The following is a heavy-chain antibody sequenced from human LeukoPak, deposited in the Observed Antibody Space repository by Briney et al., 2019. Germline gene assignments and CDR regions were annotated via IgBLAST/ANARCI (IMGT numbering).Heavy chain of an antibody. J-gene: IGHJ4*02. Sequence: SETLSLTCTVSGGSISSSSYYWGWIRQPPGKGLEWIGSIYYSGSTYYNPSLKSRVTISVDTSKNQFSLKLSSVTAADTAVYYCASGMAYCGGDCYSKVDYWGQGTLVTVSS. CDR1: GGSISSSSYY. CDR2: IYYSGST. V-gene: IGHV4-39*01. CDR3: ASGMAYCGGDCYSKVDY. D-gene: IGHD2-21*01.